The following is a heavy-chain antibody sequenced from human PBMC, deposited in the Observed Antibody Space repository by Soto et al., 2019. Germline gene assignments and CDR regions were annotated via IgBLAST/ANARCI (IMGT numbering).Heavy chain of an antibody. CDR2: IDPSDSYT. J-gene: IGHJ6*02. Sequence: GESLKISCKGSGYSFTSYWISWVRQMPGKGLEWMGRIDPSDSYTNYSPSFQGHVTISADKSISTAYLQWSSLKASDTATYYCARRPLSGIAAAGEIYGMDVWGQGTTVTVSS. CDR1: GYSFTSYW. CDR3: ARRPLSGIAAAGEIYGMDV. V-gene: IGHV5-10-1*01. D-gene: IGHD6-13*01.